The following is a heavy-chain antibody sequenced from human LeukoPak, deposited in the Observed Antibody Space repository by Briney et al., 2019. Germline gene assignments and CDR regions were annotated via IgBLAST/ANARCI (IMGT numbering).Heavy chain of an antibody. CDR2: ISYDGSNK. CDR1: GFTFSSYA. Sequence: PGGSLRLSCAASGFTFSSYAMHWVRQAPGKGLEWVAVISYDGSNKYYADSVKGRFTISRDNSKNTLYLQMNSLRAEDTAVYYCARVGYSYGDIDYWGQGTLVTVSS. D-gene: IGHD5-18*01. CDR3: ARVGYSYGDIDY. J-gene: IGHJ4*02. V-gene: IGHV3-30*04.